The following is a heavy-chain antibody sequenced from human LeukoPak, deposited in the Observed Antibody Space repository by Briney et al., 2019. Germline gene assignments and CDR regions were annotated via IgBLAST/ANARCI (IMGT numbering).Heavy chain of an antibody. Sequence: ASVKVSCKASGGTFSSYAISWVRQAPGQGLEWMGGIIPIFGTANYAQKFQGRVTITADESTSTAYMELSSLRSEDTAVYYCARAGSTSCPGRCYYYGMDVWGQGTTVTVSS. J-gene: IGHJ6*02. V-gene: IGHV1-69*13. CDR2: IIPIFGTA. CDR3: ARAGSTSCPGRCYYYGMDV. CDR1: GGTFSSYA. D-gene: IGHD2-2*01.